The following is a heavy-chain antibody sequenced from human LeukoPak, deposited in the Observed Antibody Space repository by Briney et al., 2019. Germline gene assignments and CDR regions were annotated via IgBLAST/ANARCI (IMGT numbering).Heavy chain of an antibody. D-gene: IGHD3-10*01. CDR3: ARVPPPVLLWFGGGADYYMDV. CDR2: IYSGGST. CDR1: GGSISSGSYY. J-gene: IGHJ6*03. Sequence: PSETLCLTCAVSGGSISSGSYYWSWIRQPAGKGLEWIGRIYSGGSTNYNPLFKRRVTISVDTSKTQFSLKLSSVTAADTAVYYGARVPPPVLLWFGGGADYYMDVWGKGTTVTISS. V-gene: IGHV4-61*02.